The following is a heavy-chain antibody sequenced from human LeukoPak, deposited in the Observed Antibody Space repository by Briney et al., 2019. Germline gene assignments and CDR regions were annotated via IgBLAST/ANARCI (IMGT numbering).Heavy chain of an antibody. CDR3: VTDGGQLPYYFTY. J-gene: IGHJ1*01. Sequence: GGSLRLSCAASGFTFPNDWIYWVRQAPGKGLEWVGRIKKKTDRRTTDYSAPVEGRFTISRDDSTHTVYLQMDSLKTEHTAMYYCVTDGGQLPYYFTYWGQGTLVTVSS. D-gene: IGHD3-22*01. CDR2: IKKKTDRRTT. V-gene: IGHV3-15*01. CDR1: GFTFPNDW.